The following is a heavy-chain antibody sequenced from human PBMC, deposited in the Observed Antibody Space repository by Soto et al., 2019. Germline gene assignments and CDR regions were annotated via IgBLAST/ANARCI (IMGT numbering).Heavy chain of an antibody. J-gene: IGHJ4*02. Sequence: GGSLRLSCAASGFTFSSYSMNWVRQAPGKGLEWVSSISSSSSYIYYADSVKGRFTISRDNAKNSLYLQMNSLRAEDTAVYYCAKGNGYDFFDYWGQGTLVTVSS. CDR3: AKGNGYDFFDY. V-gene: IGHV3-21*01. D-gene: IGHD5-12*01. CDR1: GFTFSSYS. CDR2: ISSSSSYI.